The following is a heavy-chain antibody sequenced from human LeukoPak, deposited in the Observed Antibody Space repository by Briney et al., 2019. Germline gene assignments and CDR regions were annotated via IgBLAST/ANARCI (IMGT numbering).Heavy chain of an antibody. CDR2: ISYHGSNK. CDR1: GFAFSNYG. D-gene: IGHD2-2*02. V-gene: IGHV3-30*03. J-gene: IGHJ4*02. Sequence: GGSLRLSCAASGFAFSNYGMHWVRQAPGKGLEWVAVISYHGSNKYYADSVKGRFTISRDNSKNTLYLQMNSLRAEDTAVYYCARDSCSSTSCYIDDYWGQGTLVTVSS. CDR3: ARDSCSSTSCYIDDY.